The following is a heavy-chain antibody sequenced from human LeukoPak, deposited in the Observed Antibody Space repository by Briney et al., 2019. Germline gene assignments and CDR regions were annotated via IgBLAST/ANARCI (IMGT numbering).Heavy chain of an antibody. D-gene: IGHD6-13*01. CDR1: GFTFSSYW. Sequence: GGSLRLSCAASGFTFSSYWMHWVRQAPGKGLVWVSRINTDGSSTSYADSVKGRFTISRDNAKNTLYLQMNSLRAEDTAVYYCARVGSSWYSGYAFDIWGQGTMVTVSS. V-gene: IGHV3-74*01. CDR3: ARVGSSWYSGYAFDI. J-gene: IGHJ3*02. CDR2: INTDGSST.